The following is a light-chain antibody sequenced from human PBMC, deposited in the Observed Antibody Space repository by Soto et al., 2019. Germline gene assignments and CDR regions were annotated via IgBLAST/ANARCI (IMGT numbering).Light chain of an antibody. J-gene: IGLJ3*02. CDR3: ASWDDSLKVV. CDR2: SNS. V-gene: IGLV1-44*01. CDR1: SSNIGSNT. Sequence: QSVLTQPPSASGTPGQRVTISCSGSSSNIGSNTVNWYQQLPGTAPKLLIYSNSQRPSGVPERFSASKSGTSASLAISGLQSEDEADYYCASWDDSLKVVFGGGTKLTVL.